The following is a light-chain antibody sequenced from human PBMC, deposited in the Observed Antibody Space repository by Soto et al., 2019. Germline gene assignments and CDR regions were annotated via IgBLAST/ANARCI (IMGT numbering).Light chain of an antibody. V-gene: IGKV3-15*01. CDR3: QQYNDWLWT. CDR1: QSLTSY. CDR2: GGS. Sequence: EIVMPQSPATLSVSPGETATLSCRASQSLTSYLAWYQQKPGQAPRLLMYGGSTRATGIPARFGGRGSGTEFTLTISSLRSEDFAVYYCQQYNDWLWTFGQGTKVDIK. J-gene: IGKJ1*01.